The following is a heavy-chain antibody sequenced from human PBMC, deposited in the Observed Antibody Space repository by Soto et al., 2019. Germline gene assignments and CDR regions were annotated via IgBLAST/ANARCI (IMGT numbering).Heavy chain of an antibody. CDR2: MNPNSGNT. Sequence: QVQLVQSGAEVKKPGASVKVSCKASGYTFTSYDINGVRQATGQGLEWMGWMNPNSGNTGYAQKVQGRVTMTRHTSISTAYMELGSLRSEDPAVYYCAREKTSYGMDVLGQGTTVTVSS. J-gene: IGHJ6*02. V-gene: IGHV1-8*01. CDR3: AREKTSYGMDV. CDR1: GYTFTSYD.